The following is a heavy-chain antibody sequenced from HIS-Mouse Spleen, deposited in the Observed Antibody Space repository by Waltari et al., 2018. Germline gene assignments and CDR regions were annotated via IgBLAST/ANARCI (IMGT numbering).Heavy chain of an antibody. J-gene: IGHJ6*02. CDR2: SYDGSNK. CDR3: ARESRGVGWLHCDYYYGMDV. V-gene: IGHV3-30-3*01. D-gene: IGHD5-12*01. Sequence: SYDGSNKYYADSVKGRFTISRDNSKNTLYLQMNSLRAEDTAVYYCARESRGVGWLHCDYYYGMDVWGQGTMVTVSS.